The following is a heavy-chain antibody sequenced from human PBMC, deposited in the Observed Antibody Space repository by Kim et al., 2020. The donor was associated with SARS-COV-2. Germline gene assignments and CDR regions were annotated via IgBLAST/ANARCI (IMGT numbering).Heavy chain of an antibody. CDR1: GFTFGDYA. CDR2: IRSKAYGGTT. CDR3: TRDPDYYGSGSPWF. D-gene: IGHD3-10*01. J-gene: IGHJ4*02. Sequence: GGSLRLSCTASGFTFGDYAMSWFRQAPGKGLEWVGFIRSKAYGGTTEYAASVKGRFTISRDDSKSIAYLQMNSLKTEDTAVYYCTRDPDYYGSGSPWFWGQGTLVTVSS. V-gene: IGHV3-49*03.